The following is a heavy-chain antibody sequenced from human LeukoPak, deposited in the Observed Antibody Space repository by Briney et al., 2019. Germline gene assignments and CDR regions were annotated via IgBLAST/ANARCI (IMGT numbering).Heavy chain of an antibody. CDR1: GGSISSYY. Sequence: SETLSLTCTVSGGSISSYYWSWIRQPPGKGLEWIGYIYYSGSTDYNPPLKSRVTISVDTSKSQVSLKLSSVTAADTAVYYCARTSGSYFDYWGQGTLVTVSS. D-gene: IGHD3-3*01. V-gene: IGHV4-59*08. CDR3: ARTSGSYFDY. J-gene: IGHJ4*02. CDR2: IYYSGST.